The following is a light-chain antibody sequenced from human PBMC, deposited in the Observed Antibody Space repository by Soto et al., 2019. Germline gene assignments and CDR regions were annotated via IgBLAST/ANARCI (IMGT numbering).Light chain of an antibody. J-gene: IGLJ3*02. CDR2: DVS. CDR1: SSDVGGSRY. CDR3: QSYDSSLSGSV. Sequence: QSALTQPASVSGSPGQSITISCTGTSSDVGGSRYVSWYQQHPGKAPKLMIYDVSNRPSGVSNRFSGSKSGNTASLTISGLQAEDEAYYYCQSYDSSLSGSVFGGGTKVTVL. V-gene: IGLV2-14*03.